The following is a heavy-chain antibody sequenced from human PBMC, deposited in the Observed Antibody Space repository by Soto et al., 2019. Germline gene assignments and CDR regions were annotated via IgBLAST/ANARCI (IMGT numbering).Heavy chain of an antibody. CDR1: GFTFSSYE. CDR3: ERGYAHTGPRGDMDV. Sequence: PGGSLRLSCEASGFTFSSYEIHWVRQAPGKGPEWISYISSSGDTIYYSESVEGRFTTSRDNAKNSLFLQMNSLRAEDTAVYHCERGYAHTGPRGDMDVWGQGTTVTVSS. J-gene: IGHJ6*02. D-gene: IGHD3-10*01. CDR2: ISSSGDTI. V-gene: IGHV3-48*03.